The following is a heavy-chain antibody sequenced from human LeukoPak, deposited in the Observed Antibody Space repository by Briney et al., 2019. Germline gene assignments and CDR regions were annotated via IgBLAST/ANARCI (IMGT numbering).Heavy chain of an antibody. CDR2: IYHTGTT. D-gene: IGHD5/OR15-5a*01. J-gene: IGHJ2*01. Sequence: SETLSLTCTVSGVSSISSDYYWDWIRQPPGKGLEWIGAIYHTGTTYYNPSLKCRVTISVDTSKNQFSLKLSSVAATDTAVYYCARRVSGVSWYFDLWGRGTLVTVSS. CDR3: ARRVSGVSWYFDL. CDR1: GVSSISSDYY. V-gene: IGHV4-39*01.